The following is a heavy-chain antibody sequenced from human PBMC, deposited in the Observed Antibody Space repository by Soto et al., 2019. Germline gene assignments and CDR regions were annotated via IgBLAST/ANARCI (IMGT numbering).Heavy chain of an antibody. CDR3: ARGTVVVVAADNWFDP. J-gene: IGHJ5*02. CDR2: INPSGGST. CDR1: GYTFTSYY. V-gene: IGHV1-46*01. D-gene: IGHD2-15*01. Sequence: ASVKVSCKASGYTFTSYYMHWVRQAPGQGLEWMGLINPSGGSTSYAQKFQGRVTMTRDTSTSTVYMELSSLRSEDTAVYYCARGTVVVVAADNWFDPWGQGTLVTVSS.